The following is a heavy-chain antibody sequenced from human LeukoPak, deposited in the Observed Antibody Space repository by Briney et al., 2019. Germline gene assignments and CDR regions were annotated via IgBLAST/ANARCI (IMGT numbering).Heavy chain of an antibody. V-gene: IGHV4-59*02. CDR3: ARVGGVPLGAFDI. J-gene: IGHJ3*02. D-gene: IGHD3-16*01. Sequence: PSDPLSLTCAVSGGSGSSYYWRCIQQPRGKALGFIRYIFYGGTTSYNPSLKSRVSLSGDTSKNQFSLKLNSVIAADTAVYYCARVGGVPLGAFDIWAQGTMVTVSS. CDR1: GGSGSSYY. CDR2: IFYGGTT.